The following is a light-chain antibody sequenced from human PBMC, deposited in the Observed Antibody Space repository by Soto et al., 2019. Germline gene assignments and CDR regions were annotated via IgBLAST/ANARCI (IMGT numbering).Light chain of an antibody. J-gene: IGKJ1*01. Sequence: DIQMTQSPSSLSASVGDRVVITCRATQTIRTYLNWYQQRPGKAPKLLISAASTLQTGVPSRFSGSGSETDFTLTITSLQPEDFATYYCQQNYSAPKTFGQGTQVEIK. CDR2: AAS. CDR3: QQNYSAPKT. CDR1: QTIRTY. V-gene: IGKV1-39*01.